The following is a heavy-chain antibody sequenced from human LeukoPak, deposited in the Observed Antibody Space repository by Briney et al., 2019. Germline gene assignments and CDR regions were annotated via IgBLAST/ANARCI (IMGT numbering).Heavy chain of an antibody. CDR3: ARAGVGVSRYFGD. D-gene: IGHD3-9*01. Sequence: SETLSLTCTVSGGSISINFCSWIRQPPGKGLEWIGYIYHSGSTNYNPSLKSRVTISLDTSKNQFSLKLRSVTAADTAVYYCARAGVGVSRYFGDWGQGTLVTVSS. V-gene: IGHV4-59*01. J-gene: IGHJ4*02. CDR2: IYHSGST. CDR1: GGSISINF.